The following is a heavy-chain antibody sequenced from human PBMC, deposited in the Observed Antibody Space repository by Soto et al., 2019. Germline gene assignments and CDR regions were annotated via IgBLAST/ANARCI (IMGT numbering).Heavy chain of an antibody. Sequence: SQTLSLTCTVSDGSISSRDYYCTWIRQPPGKGLEWIGYIYYSGSTYYNPSLKSRVTISVDTSKNQFSLKLSSVTAADTAVYYCARASKMATNLDYWGQGTLVTVSS. CDR3: ARASKMATNLDY. CDR2: IYYSGST. J-gene: IGHJ4*02. D-gene: IGHD5-12*01. V-gene: IGHV4-30-4*01. CDR1: DGSISSRDYY.